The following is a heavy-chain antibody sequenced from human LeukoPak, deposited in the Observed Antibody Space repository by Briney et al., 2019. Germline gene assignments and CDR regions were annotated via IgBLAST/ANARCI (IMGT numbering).Heavy chain of an antibody. J-gene: IGHJ4*02. CDR2: IRSGGDRS. Sequence: GGSLRLSCAASGFTFSTYAISWVRQAPGKGLEWVSAIRSGGDRSYYADSVKGRFTISRDNSKDTLYLQMNSLRAEDTAVYFCAREQSGSGGWYTVDYWGQGTLVTVSS. CDR3: AREQSGSGGWYTVDY. V-gene: IGHV3-23*01. D-gene: IGHD6-19*01. CDR1: GFTFSTYA.